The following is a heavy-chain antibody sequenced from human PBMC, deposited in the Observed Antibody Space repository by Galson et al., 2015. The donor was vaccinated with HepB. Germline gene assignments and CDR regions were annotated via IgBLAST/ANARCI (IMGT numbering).Heavy chain of an antibody. D-gene: IGHD3-22*01. CDR1: GFTFSSYG. Sequence: SLRLSCAASGFTFSSYGMHWVRQAPGKGLEWVAVIWYDGSNKYYADSVKGRFTISRDNSKNTLYLQMNSLRAEDTAVYYCAGAPYDSSGYYYPVFDYWGQGTLVTVSS. CDR2: IWYDGSNK. CDR3: AGAPYDSSGYYYPVFDY. J-gene: IGHJ4*02. V-gene: IGHV3-33*08.